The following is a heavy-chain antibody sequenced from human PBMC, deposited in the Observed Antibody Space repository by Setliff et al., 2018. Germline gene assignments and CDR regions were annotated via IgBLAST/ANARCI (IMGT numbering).Heavy chain of an antibody. D-gene: IGHD4-17*01. V-gene: IGHV1-2*06. Sequence: ASVKVSCKASGYIFTDYYMHWVRQAPGQELGWMGRINPNSGGTNYAQKFQGRVTMTRDTSISTAYTELSSLRSEDTATYYCVRGGRTLTTLPPSPPFAYWGQGTLVTVSS. CDR3: VRGGRTLTTLPPSPPFAY. CDR1: GYIFTDYY. CDR2: INPNSGGT. J-gene: IGHJ4*02.